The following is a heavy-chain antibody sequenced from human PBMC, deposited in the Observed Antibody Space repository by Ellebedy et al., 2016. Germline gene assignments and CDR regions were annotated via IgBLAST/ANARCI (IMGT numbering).Heavy chain of an antibody. Sequence: GGSLRLSCAASGFTFSFFAMHWVRQAPGKGLEWVAVISYDGYTKYSADSVKGRFTISRDNSRNTLYLQMNSLRAEDTAVYYCARTYSGFDHFDYWGQGTLVAVSS. CDR3: ARTYSGFDHFDY. CDR1: GFTFSFFA. D-gene: IGHD5-12*01. CDR2: ISYDGYTK. J-gene: IGHJ4*02. V-gene: IGHV3-30-3*01.